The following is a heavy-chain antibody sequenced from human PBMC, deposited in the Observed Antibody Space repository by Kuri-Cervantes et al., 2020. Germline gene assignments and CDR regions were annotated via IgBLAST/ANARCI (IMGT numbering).Heavy chain of an antibody. J-gene: IGHJ4*02. CDR1: GFTFSSYA. V-gene: IGHV3-30-3*01. CDR3: ARDQGTSPYDY. CDR2: ISYDGSNK. D-gene: IGHD2-2*01. Sequence: GGSLRLSCAASGFTFSSYAMHWVRQAPGKGLECVAVISYDGSNKYYADSVKGRFTIPRDNSKNTLYLQMNSLRAEDTAVYYCARDQGTSPYDYWGQGTLVTVSS.